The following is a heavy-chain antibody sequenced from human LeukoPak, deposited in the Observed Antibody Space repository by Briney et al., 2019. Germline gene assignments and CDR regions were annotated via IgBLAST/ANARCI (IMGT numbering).Heavy chain of an antibody. V-gene: IGHV4-34*01. J-gene: IGHJ5*02. Sequence: PSETLSLTCAVYGGSFSGYYWSWIRQPPGKGLEWIGEINHSGSTNYNPSLKSRVTISVDTSKNQFSLKLSSVTAADTAVYYCARHSPAGGQQLVRALTKVIQLGVQPKGRKNWFDPWGQGTLVTVSS. CDR3: ARHSPAGGQQLVRALTKVIQLGVQPKGRKNWFDP. CDR2: INHSGST. D-gene: IGHD6-13*01. CDR1: GGSFSGYY.